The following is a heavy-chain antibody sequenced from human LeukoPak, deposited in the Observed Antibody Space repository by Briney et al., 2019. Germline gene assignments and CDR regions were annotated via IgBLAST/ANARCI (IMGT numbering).Heavy chain of an antibody. Sequence: ASVKVSCKASGFTFTGYFIHWVRQAPGPGLEWMGWISAYNGNTNYEQKLQGRVTMTTDTSTSTAYMELRSLRSDDTAVYYCARDSYRPHPYNWFDPWGQGTLVTVSS. CDR2: ISAYNGNT. J-gene: IGHJ5*02. CDR3: ARDSYRPHPYNWFDP. D-gene: IGHD3-16*02. V-gene: IGHV1-18*04. CDR1: GFTFTGYF.